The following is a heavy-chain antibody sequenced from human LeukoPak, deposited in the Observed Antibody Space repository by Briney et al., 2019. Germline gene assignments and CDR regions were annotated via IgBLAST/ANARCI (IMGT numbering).Heavy chain of an antibody. V-gene: IGHV3-15*01. J-gene: IGHJ4*02. D-gene: IGHD3-3*01. CDR2: IKSETDGGTT. CDR3: TTGFQY. CDR1: GGSLSGYY. Sequence: LSCAVYGGSLSGYYRSWIRQPPGKGLEWVGRIKSETDGGTTDSAARGKGRFSISRDDSKNTLYQQMNRLKPEDTAVYYGTTGFQYWGQGTLVTVSS.